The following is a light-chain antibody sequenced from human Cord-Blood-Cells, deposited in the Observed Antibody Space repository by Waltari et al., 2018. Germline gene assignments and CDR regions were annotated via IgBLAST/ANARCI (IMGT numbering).Light chain of an antibody. Sequence: QSALTQPRAVSGSPGQSVTISCTGTSSDVGGYNYVSWYQQHPGKAPKLMIYDVSKRPSGLPDRFSGSKSGNTASLTISGLQAEDEADYYCCSYAGSYTVFGGGTKLTVL. CDR2: DVS. V-gene: IGLV2-11*01. CDR3: CSYAGSYTV. J-gene: IGLJ2*01. CDR1: SSDVGGYNY.